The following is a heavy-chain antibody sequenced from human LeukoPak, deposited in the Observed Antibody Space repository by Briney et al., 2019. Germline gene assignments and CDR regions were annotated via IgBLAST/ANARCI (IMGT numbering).Heavy chain of an antibody. CDR2: INPNSGGT. V-gene: IGHV1-2*02. CDR1: GYTFTGYY. D-gene: IGHD5-12*01. CDR3: ARDPGDIVAPGFDY. Sequence: ASVKVSCKASGYTFTGYYMHWVREAPGQGLEWMGWINPNSGGTNYAQKFQGRVTMTRDTSISTAYMELSRLRSDDTAVYYCARDPGDIVAPGFDYWGQGTLVTVSS. J-gene: IGHJ4*02.